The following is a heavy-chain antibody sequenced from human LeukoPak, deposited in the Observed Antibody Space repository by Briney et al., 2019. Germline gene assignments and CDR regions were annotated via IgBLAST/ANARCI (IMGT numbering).Heavy chain of an antibody. CDR3: AGVHSSSWYGSGYFQH. CDR2: IIPIFGTA. D-gene: IGHD6-13*01. CDR1: GGTFSSYT. V-gene: IGHV1-69*13. Sequence: GASVKVPCKASGGTFSSYTISWVRQAPGQGLEWMGGIIPIFGTANYAQKFQGRVTITADESTSTAYMELSSLRSEDTAVYYCAGVHSSSWYGSGYFQHWGQGTLVTVSS. J-gene: IGHJ1*01.